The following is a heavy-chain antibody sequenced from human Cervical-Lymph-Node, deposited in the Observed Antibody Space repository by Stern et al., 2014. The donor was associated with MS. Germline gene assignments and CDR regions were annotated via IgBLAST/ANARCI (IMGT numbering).Heavy chain of an antibody. J-gene: IGHJ5*02. Sequence: VQLEESGGGLVQPGGSPRLSCVISGFTANSNYMTWVRQAPGKALECLSVSDSGGTTYYADSVKGRFTIARDNSKNTLFLQMNSLRPEDTAVYFCARGWLASWGQGTLVTVSS. CDR1: GFTANSNY. V-gene: IGHV3-66*02. D-gene: IGHD6-19*01. CDR2: SDSGGTT. CDR3: ARGWLAS.